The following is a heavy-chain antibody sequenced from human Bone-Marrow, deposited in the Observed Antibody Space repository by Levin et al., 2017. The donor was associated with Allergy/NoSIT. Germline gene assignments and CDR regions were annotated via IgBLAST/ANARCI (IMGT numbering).Heavy chain of an antibody. V-gene: IGHV3-73*01. Sequence: GESLKISCAASGFTLSGSAVHWVRQAPGKGLEWVGRIRSKASNDATAYGESVKGRFTISRDDSNNTAFLQMSSLQTDDTAVYYCTRGSYSSGMDVWGQGTTVTVSS. CDR2: IRSKASNDAT. J-gene: IGHJ6*02. CDR3: TRGSYSSGMDV. D-gene: IGHD2-15*01. CDR1: GFTLSGSA.